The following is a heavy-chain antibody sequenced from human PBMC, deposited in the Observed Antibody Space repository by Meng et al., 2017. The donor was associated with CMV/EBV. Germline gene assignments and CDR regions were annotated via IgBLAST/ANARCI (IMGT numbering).Heavy chain of an antibody. Sequence: SVKVSCKASGGTFSSYAISWVRQAPGQGLEWMGGIIPIFGTANYAQKFQGRVTITTDESTSTAYMELSSLRSEDTAVYYCARDLVYYCSSTSCYFDLYYGMDVRGQGTTVTVSS. CDR3: ARDLVYYCSSTSCYFDLYYGMDV. V-gene: IGHV1-69*05. D-gene: IGHD2-2*01. CDR2: IIPIFGTA. CDR1: GGTFSSYA. J-gene: IGHJ6*02.